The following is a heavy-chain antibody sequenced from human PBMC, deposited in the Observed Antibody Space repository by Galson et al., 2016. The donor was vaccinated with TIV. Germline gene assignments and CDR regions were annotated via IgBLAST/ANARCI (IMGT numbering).Heavy chain of an antibody. Sequence: VKVSCKASGGIFNTYTISWVRQAPGQGLEWMGKITPIFGTPNYAQMFQGRVSITADESTSTAYMELSSLRSEDTAVYYCARGDGSGSYYYDAFDVWGEGTTVIVSS. CDR3: ARGDGSGSYYYDAFDV. J-gene: IGHJ6*04. V-gene: IGHV1-69*15. D-gene: IGHD3-10*01. CDR1: GGIFNTYT. CDR2: ITPIFGTP.